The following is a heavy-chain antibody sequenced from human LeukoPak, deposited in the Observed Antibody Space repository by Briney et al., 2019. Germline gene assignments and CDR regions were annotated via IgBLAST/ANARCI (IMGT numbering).Heavy chain of an antibody. J-gene: IGHJ4*02. CDR2: IYISGST. Sequence: SETLSLTCTVSGGSISSNSYYWSWIRQPAGKGLEWIGRIYISGSTNYNPSLKSRVTISVDRSKNQFSLKLSSVTAADTAVYYCARSGIAAAGHYFDYWGQGTLVAVSS. CDR3: ARSGIAAAGHYFDY. V-gene: IGHV4-61*02. D-gene: IGHD6-13*01. CDR1: GGSISSNSYY.